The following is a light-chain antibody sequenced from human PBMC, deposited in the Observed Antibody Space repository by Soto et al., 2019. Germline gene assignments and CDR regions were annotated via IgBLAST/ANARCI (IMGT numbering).Light chain of an antibody. CDR1: QSVSSN. Sequence: EIVMTQSPATLSVSPGERATLSCRASQSVSSNLAWYQQKPGQAPRLLIYGASTRATVIPARFSGSGSGTEFTLTISSLQSEDFAVYYCQQYNNWPLTFGQGTKVDFK. CDR2: GAS. V-gene: IGKV3-15*01. J-gene: IGKJ1*01. CDR3: QQYNNWPLT.